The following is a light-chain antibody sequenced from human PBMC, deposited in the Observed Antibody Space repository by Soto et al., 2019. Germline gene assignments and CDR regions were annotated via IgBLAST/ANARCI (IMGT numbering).Light chain of an antibody. CDR1: SSDVGGSNY. J-gene: IGLJ1*01. V-gene: IGLV2-14*01. Sequence: QSALAQPASVSGSPGQSITISCTGTSSDVGGSNYVSWYQQHPGKAPKLMIYEVSGRPSGVSNRFSGSKSGNTASLTISGLQADDEADYYCSSYTSTTTPYVFGTGTKVTVL. CDR3: SSYTSTTTPYV. CDR2: EVS.